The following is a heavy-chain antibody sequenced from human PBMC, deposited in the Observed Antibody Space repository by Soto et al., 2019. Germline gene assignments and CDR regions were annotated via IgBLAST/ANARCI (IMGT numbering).Heavy chain of an antibody. CDR1: GYTFTRSG. Sequence: VKVSCKASGYTFTRSGISWVRQAPGQGLERMGWISTYNGDTNYAQTFQGRVTMTTDTSTSTVHMEVRSLRSDDTAVYYCAREGVAPYYYYGMDVWGQGTPVTVPS. CDR3: AREGVAPYYYYGMDV. CDR2: ISTYNGDT. V-gene: IGHV1-18*01. D-gene: IGHD5-12*01. J-gene: IGHJ6*02.